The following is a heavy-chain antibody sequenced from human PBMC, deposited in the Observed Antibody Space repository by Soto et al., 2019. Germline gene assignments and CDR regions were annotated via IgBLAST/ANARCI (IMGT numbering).Heavy chain of an antibody. V-gene: IGHV1-18*01. CDR3: AREGVAPYYYYGMDV. CDR2: ISTYNGDT. D-gene: IGHD5-12*01. J-gene: IGHJ6*02. Sequence: ASVKVSCKASGYTFTRSGISWVRQAPGQGLEWMGWISTYNGDTNYAQTFEGRVTMTTDRSTSTVYMELRSLRSDDTAVYYCAREGVAPYYYYGMDVSGQGTPVTVSS. CDR1: GYTFTRSG.